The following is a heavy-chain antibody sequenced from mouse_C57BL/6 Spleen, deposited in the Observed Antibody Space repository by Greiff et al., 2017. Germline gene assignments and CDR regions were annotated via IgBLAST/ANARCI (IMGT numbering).Heavy chain of an antibody. CDR1: GYTFTSYW. V-gene: IGHV1-69*01. Sequence: QVQLQQPGAELVMPGASVKLSCKASGYTFTSYWMHWVKQRPGQGLEWIGEIDPSDSYTNYNQKFKGKSTLTVDKSSSTAYMQLSSLTSEASAVYYCARPGTAQAWFAYWGQGTLVTVSA. CDR3: ARPGTAQAWFAY. J-gene: IGHJ3*01. D-gene: IGHD3-2*02. CDR2: IDPSDSYT.